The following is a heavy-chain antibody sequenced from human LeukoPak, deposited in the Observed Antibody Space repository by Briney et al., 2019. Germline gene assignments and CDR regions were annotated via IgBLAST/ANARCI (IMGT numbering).Heavy chain of an antibody. CDR3: ATIDSSGYYPWAFDI. Sequence: ASVKVSCKVSGYTLTELSMHWVRQAPGEGLEWMGGFDPEDGETIYAQKFQGRVTMTEDTSTDTAYTELSSLRSEDTAVYYCATIDSSGYYPWAFDIWGQGTMVTVSS. J-gene: IGHJ3*02. D-gene: IGHD3-22*01. CDR1: GYTLTELS. CDR2: FDPEDGET. V-gene: IGHV1-24*01.